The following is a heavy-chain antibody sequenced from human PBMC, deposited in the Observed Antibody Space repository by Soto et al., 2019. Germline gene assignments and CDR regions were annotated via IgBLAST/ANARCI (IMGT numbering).Heavy chain of an antibody. J-gene: IGHJ4*02. V-gene: IGHV1-69*01. CDR1: EATFGNPA. D-gene: IGHD3-3*01. Sequence: QVQLVQSGAEVKKPGPSRKVPGKVFEATFGNPATNWVRRAPGQGLECLGGIIPYFGAAAAAPTFQGRVTIIADDATSTVYMELTNLRHEDTAVYYCAKARGVTTRAFDNWGQGTLVTVSS. CDR2: IIPYFGAA. CDR3: AKARGVTTRAFDN.